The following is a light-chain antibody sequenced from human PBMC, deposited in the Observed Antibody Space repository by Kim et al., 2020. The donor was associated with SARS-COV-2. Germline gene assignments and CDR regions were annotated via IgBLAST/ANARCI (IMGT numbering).Light chain of an antibody. CDR2: QDT. J-gene: IGLJ2*01. V-gene: IGLV3-1*01. CDR1: KLGDKY. CDR3: QAWDSSTVL. Sequence: SYELTKPPSVSVSPGQTASITCSGDKLGDKYACWYQQKPGQSPVLVIYQDTKRPSGIPERFSGSNSGNTATLTISGTQAMDEADYYCQAWDSSTVLFGGGTQLTFL.